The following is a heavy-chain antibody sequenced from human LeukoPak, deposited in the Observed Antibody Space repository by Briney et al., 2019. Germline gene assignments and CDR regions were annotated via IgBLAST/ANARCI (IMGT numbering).Heavy chain of an antibody. J-gene: IGHJ4*02. D-gene: IGHD2-21*01. V-gene: IGHV3-48*03. CDR3: ARAARIFPLDY. Sequence: GGSLRLSCAASGFTFSSYEMNWVRQAPGKGLEWVSFISSSGSTIYYADSVKGRFTISRDNAKNSLYLQMNSLRAEDTAVYYCARAARIFPLDYWGQGTLVTVSS. CDR1: GFTFSSYE. CDR2: ISSSGSTI.